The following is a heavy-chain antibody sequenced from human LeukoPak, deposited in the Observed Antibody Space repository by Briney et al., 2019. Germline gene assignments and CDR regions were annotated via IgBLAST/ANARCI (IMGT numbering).Heavy chain of an antibody. CDR1: GGSISSGSYY. V-gene: IGHV4-61*02. CDR2: IYTSGST. Sequence: KSSETLSLTCTVSGGSISSGSYYWSWIRQPAGKGLEWIGRIYTSGSTNYNPSLKSRVTISADTSKNQFSLKLSSVTAADTAVYYCARDGEVVFDYWGQGTLVTVSS. CDR3: ARDGEVVFDY. J-gene: IGHJ4*02. D-gene: IGHD3-10*01.